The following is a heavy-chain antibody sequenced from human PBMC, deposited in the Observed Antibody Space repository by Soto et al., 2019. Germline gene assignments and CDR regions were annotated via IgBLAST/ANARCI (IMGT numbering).Heavy chain of an antibody. D-gene: IGHD2-15*01. Sequence: QVQLVQSGAEVKKPGSSVKVSCKASGGTFSSYAINWVRQAPGQGLEWMGGNIPIFGKANYAQKFQGRVTITADESTSTAYMELSSLRSEDTAVYYCARPTFNDCSGGSCYLFYWGQGTLVTVSS. J-gene: IGHJ4*02. CDR1: GGTFSSYA. V-gene: IGHV1-69*12. CDR3: ARPTFNDCSGGSCYLFY. CDR2: NIPIFGKA.